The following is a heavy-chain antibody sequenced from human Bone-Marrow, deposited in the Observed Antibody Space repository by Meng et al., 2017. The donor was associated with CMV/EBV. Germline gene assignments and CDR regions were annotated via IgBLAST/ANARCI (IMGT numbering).Heavy chain of an antibody. CDR3: AKRGDSSGTYAMDV. CDR2: IRFDGTNK. Sequence: GESLKISCAASGFTFSSYAMHWVRQAPGKGLEWVANIRFDGTNKYHADSVKRRFTISRDNSKNTLYLQMNSLRAEDTAVYYCAKRGDSSGTYAMDVWGQGTTVTVSS. J-gene: IGHJ6*02. D-gene: IGHD3-22*01. V-gene: IGHV3-30*02. CDR1: GFTFSSYA.